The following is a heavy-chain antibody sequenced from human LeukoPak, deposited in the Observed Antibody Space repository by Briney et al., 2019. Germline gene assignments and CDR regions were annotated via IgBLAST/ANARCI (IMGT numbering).Heavy chain of an antibody. V-gene: IGHV4-61*02. CDR2: IYTSGST. D-gene: IGHD5-24*01. Sequence: SETLSLTCTVSGGSISSGSYYWSWIRQPAGKGLEWIGRIYTSGSTNYNPSLKSRVTISVDTSKDQFSLKLSSVTAADTAVYHCARSTGRDGFNRLYYFDYWGQGALVTVSS. CDR3: ARSTGRDGFNRLYYFDY. J-gene: IGHJ4*02. CDR1: GGSISSGSYY.